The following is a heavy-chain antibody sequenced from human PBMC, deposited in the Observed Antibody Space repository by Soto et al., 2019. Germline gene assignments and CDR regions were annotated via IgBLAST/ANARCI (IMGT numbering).Heavy chain of an antibody. CDR1: GFTFSSYG. J-gene: IGHJ4*02. D-gene: IGHD3-22*01. Sequence: GGSLRLSCAASGFTFSSYGIHWVRQAPGKGLEWVAVISYDGSNTYYADSVKGRFTISRDNSKNTLYLQMNSLRAEDTAVYYCAKDLTMIVEFSTTLDYWGQGTLVTVSS. CDR3: AKDLTMIVEFSTTLDY. CDR2: ISYDGSNT. V-gene: IGHV3-30*18.